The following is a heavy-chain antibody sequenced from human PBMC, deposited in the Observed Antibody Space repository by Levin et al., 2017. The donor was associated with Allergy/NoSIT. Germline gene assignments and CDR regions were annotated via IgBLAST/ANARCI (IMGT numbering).Heavy chain of an antibody. D-gene: IGHD3-10*01. J-gene: IGHJ4*02. CDR1: GYTFTSYG. V-gene: IGHV1-18*01. Sequence: ASVKVSCKASGYTFTSYGISWVRQAPGQGLEWMGWISAYNGNTNYAQKLQGRVTMTTDTSTSTAYMELRSLRSDDTAVYYCARAPNPPYYYGSGSPNVYYFDYWGQGTLVTVSS. CDR2: ISAYNGNT. CDR3: ARAPNPPYYYGSGSPNVYYFDY.